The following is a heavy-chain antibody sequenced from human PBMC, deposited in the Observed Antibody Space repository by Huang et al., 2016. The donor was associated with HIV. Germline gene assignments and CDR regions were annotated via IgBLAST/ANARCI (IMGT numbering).Heavy chain of an antibody. CDR2: FIPILGTA. Sequence: QVQLVQSGAEVKKPGSSVKVSCKASGGTFSSYAISWVRQAPGQGLEWMGGFIPILGTANYAQKFQGRVTSTSDESTSTAYMELSSLRSEDTAVYYCARDTGPNGYWYFDLWGRGTLVTVSS. D-gene: IGHD1-1*01. J-gene: IGHJ2*01. V-gene: IGHV1-69*01. CDR1: GGTFSSYA. CDR3: ARDTGPNGYWYFDL.